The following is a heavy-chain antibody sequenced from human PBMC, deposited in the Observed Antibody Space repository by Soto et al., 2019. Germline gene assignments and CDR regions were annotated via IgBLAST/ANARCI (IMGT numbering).Heavy chain of an antibody. D-gene: IGHD3-22*01. Sequence: QVQLVESGGGLVKPGGSLRLSCAASGFTFSDYYMTWIRQAPGKGLEWVSKISGSSSYTNYADSVKGRFTISRDNDKNSLYLQMNSLRAEDTAVYYCARDTSSYSDYWGQGTLVTVSS. J-gene: IGHJ4*02. CDR1: GFTFSDYY. CDR3: ARDTSSYSDY. CDR2: ISGSSSYT. V-gene: IGHV3-11*05.